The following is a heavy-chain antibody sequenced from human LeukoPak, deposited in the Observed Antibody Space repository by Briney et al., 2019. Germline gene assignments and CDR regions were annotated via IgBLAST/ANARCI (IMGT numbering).Heavy chain of an antibody. J-gene: IGHJ3*02. V-gene: IGHV4-30-2*01. CDR1: GGSISSGGYY. CDR2: IYHSGST. D-gene: IGHD6-13*01. CDR3: ARGLRRYIAAAGDAFDI. Sequence: PSETLSLTCTVSGGSISSGGYYWSWIRQPPGKGLEWIGYIYHSGSTYYNPSLKSRVTISVDRSKNQFSLKLSSVTAADTAVYYCARGLRRYIAAAGDAFDIWGQGTMVTVSS.